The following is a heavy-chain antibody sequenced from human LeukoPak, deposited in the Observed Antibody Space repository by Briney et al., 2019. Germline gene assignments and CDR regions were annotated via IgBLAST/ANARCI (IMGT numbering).Heavy chain of an antibody. CDR1: GFTFDDYA. CDR2: ISWNSRSI. V-gene: IGHV3-9*01. D-gene: IGHD6-19*01. CDR3: ARAQQWGFDRSNWYFDL. J-gene: IGHJ2*01. Sequence: PGGSLRLSCATSGFTFDDYAMHWVRQAPGKGLQWVSGISWNSRSIGYADSVKGRFTISRDNAKNSLYLQMNSLRDEDTALYYCARAQQWGFDRSNWYFDLWGRATLVTVTS.